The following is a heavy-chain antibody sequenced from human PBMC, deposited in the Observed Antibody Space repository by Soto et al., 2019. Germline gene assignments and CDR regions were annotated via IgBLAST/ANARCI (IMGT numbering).Heavy chain of an antibody. CDR1: GFTFSSYW. V-gene: IGHV3-7*01. J-gene: IGHJ4*02. CDR3: AREINYDYVWGSYRYYYFDY. Sequence: ESGGGLVQPGGSLRLSCAASGFTFSSYWMSWVRQAPGKGLEWVANIKQDGSEKYYVDSVKGRFTISRDNAKNSLYLQMNSLRAEDTAVYYCAREINYDYVWGSYRYYYFDYWGQGTLVTVSS. D-gene: IGHD3-16*02. CDR2: IKQDGSEK.